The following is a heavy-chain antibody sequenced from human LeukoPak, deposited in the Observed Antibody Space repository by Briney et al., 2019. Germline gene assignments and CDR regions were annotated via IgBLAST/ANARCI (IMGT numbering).Heavy chain of an antibody. V-gene: IGHV4-4*07. Sequence: SETLSLTCTVSGGSISSYYWSWIRQPAGKGLEWIGRIYTSGSTNYNPSLKSRVTMSVDTSKNQFSLKLSSVTAADTAVYYCARSTPIVGATREFDPWGQGTLVTVSS. CDR3: ARSTPIVGATREFDP. J-gene: IGHJ5*02. CDR1: GGSISSYY. D-gene: IGHD1-26*01. CDR2: IYTSGST.